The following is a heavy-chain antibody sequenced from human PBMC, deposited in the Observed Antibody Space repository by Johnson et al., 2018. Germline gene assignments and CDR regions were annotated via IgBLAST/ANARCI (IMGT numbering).Heavy chain of an antibody. V-gene: IGHV3-9*01. CDR3: AKETGYDYVLGH. Sequence: VQLVQSGGGVVQPGRSLRLCCAASEFTFSTYGMHWVRQAPGTGLEWVSGISWHSGSIGYADSVKGRFTISRDNAKNSLYLQMNSLRAEDTAVYYWAKETGYDYVLGHWGQGTLVTVSS. J-gene: IGHJ1*01. CDR1: EFTFSTYG. D-gene: IGHD3-16*01. CDR2: ISWHSGSI.